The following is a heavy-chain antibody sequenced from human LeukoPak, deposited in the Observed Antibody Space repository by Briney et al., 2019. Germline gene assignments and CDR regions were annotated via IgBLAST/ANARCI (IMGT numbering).Heavy chain of an antibody. Sequence: SVKVSCKASGGTFSSYAISWVRQAPGQGLEWMGGIIPIFGTANYAQKFQGRVTITADESTSTAYMELSSLRCEDTAVYYCARTRWFGELFGAFDIWGQGTMVTVSS. CDR1: GGTFSSYA. D-gene: IGHD3-10*01. V-gene: IGHV1-69*01. J-gene: IGHJ3*02. CDR3: ARTRWFGELFGAFDI. CDR2: IIPIFGTA.